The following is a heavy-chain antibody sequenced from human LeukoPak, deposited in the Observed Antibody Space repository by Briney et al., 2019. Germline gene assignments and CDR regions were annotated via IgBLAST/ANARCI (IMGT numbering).Heavy chain of an antibody. D-gene: IGHD1-26*01. Sequence: GASVKVSCKASGYTFTGYYIHWVRQAPGQGLEWMGWINPNSGGTNYAQKFQGRVTMTRDTSISTAYMELSRLRSDDTAVYYCARGLPGATGFDFDYWGQGTLVTVSS. CDR1: GYTFTGYY. CDR3: ARGLPGATGFDFDY. V-gene: IGHV1-2*02. J-gene: IGHJ4*02. CDR2: INPNSGGT.